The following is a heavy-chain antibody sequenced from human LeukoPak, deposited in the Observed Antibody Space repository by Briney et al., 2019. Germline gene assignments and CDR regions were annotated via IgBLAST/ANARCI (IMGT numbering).Heavy chain of an antibody. Sequence: SETLSLTCTVSGGSISSYYWSWIRQPPGKGLEWIGYIYYSGSTNYNPSLKSRVTISVDTSKNQFSLKLSSVTAADTAVYYCARAPKRWLQFTYFDYWGQGTLVTVSS. D-gene: IGHD5-24*01. CDR2: IYYSGST. J-gene: IGHJ4*02. V-gene: IGHV4-59*01. CDR1: GGSISSYY. CDR3: ARAPKRWLQFTYFDY.